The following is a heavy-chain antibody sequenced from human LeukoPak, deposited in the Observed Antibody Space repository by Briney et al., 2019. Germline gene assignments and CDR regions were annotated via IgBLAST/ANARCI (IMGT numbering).Heavy chain of an antibody. J-gene: IGHJ2*01. CDR3: ARIRRPHWYLDL. CDR1: GGSISTNNW. D-gene: IGHD3-3*01. V-gene: IGHV4-30-4*08. CDR2: IYYSGST. Sequence: SETLSLTCAVSGGSISTNNWWTWIRQPPGKGLELVGFIYYSGSTKYNPSLKSRVTISAATSKTQFSLRLSYATAADTAVYYCARIRRPHWYLDLWGRGTLVTVSS.